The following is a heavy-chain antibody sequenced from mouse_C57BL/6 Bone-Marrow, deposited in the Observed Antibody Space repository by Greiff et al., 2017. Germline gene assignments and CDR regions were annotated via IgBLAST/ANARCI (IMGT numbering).Heavy chain of an antibody. J-gene: IGHJ4*01. V-gene: IGHV3-6*01. CDR2: ISYDGSN. CDR3: AREPLDSSGYPYAMDY. Sequence: ESGPGLVKPSQSLSLTCSVTGYSITSGYYWNWIRQFPGNKLEWMGYISYDGSNNYNPSLKNRISITRDTSKNQFFLKLNSVTTEDTATYYCAREPLDSSGYPYAMDYWGQGTSVTVYS. CDR1: GYSITSGYY. D-gene: IGHD3-2*02.